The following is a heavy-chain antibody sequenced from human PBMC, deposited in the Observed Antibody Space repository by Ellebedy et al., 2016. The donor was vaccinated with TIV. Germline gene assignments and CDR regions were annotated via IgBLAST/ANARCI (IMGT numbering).Heavy chain of an antibody. CDR3: ARDSDWSLDY. Sequence: AASVKVSCKASGYTFTSNDMNWARQAPGQRLEWMGWINAGNGDTKYSQKFQGRVTITRDTSANTAYMELSSLRSEDTAVYYCARDSDWSLDYWGQGTLVTVSS. J-gene: IGHJ4*02. D-gene: IGHD2-21*02. V-gene: IGHV1-3*01. CDR1: GYTFTSND. CDR2: INAGNGDT.